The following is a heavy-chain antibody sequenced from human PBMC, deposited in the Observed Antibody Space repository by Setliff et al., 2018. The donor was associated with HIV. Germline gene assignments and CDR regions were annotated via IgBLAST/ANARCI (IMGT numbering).Heavy chain of an antibody. CDR3: ARARRDSYDRGRRNHYYIDV. D-gene: IGHD3-22*01. V-gene: IGHV1-8*02. CDR1: GYTFSSYD. J-gene: IGHJ6*03. Sequence: ASVKVSCKASGYTFSSYDINWVRQATGQGLEWMGWMNPNSGNTGYAQKFQGRVTMTRDTSIGTAYMELNNLKFEGTAVYYCARARRDSYDRGRRNHYYIDVWGKGTTVTVSS. CDR2: MNPNSGNT.